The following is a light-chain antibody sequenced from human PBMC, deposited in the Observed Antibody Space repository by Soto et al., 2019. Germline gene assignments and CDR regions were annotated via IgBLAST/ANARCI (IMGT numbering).Light chain of an antibody. CDR2: GAS. Sequence: DIVLTQSPATLSLSPGDRATLSCRASQTVGSSYLAWYQQKPGQAPRLFIYGASSRATGVPDRFSGSGSGTEFTLTISSLQSEDFAVYYCQQYDDWPSFGQGTKVDIK. CDR1: QTVGSSY. V-gene: IGKV3-20*01. CDR3: QQYDDWPS. J-gene: IGKJ1*01.